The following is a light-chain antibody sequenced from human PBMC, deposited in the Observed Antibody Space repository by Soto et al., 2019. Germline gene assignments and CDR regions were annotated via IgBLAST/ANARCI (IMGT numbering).Light chain of an antibody. V-gene: IGLV1-40*01. Sequence: QPVLTQPPSVSGAPGQRVTISCTGGSSSIGAGYDVHWYQQLPGTAPKLLIYADINRPSGVPDRFSGSKSGTSASLAITGLQAEDEADYYCQSYDSSLSGYVFGTETKLTVL. CDR3: QSYDSSLSGYV. CDR1: SSSIGAGYD. CDR2: ADI. J-gene: IGLJ1*01.